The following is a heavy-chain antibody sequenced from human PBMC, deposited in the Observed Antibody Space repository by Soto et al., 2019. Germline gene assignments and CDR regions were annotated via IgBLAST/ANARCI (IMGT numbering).Heavy chain of an antibody. D-gene: IGHD3-10*01. Sequence: GGSLRLSCAASGFTFSSYSMNWVRQAPGKGLEWVSYISSSSSTIYYADSVKGRFTISRDNAKNSLYLQMNSLRAEDTAVYYCARDQGRITMVRGVIIPFDYWGQGT. V-gene: IGHV3-48*01. CDR1: GFTFSSYS. CDR3: ARDQGRITMVRGVIIPFDY. CDR2: ISSSSSTI. J-gene: IGHJ4*02.